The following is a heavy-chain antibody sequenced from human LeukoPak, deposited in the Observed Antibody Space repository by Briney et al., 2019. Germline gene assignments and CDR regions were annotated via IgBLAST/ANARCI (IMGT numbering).Heavy chain of an antibody. CDR2: ITANARSK. CDR1: GFTFSSYS. CDR3: ARGPSSHFYMDV. Sequence: GGSLRLSSAASGFTFSSYSIHWVRQGPGKGLEYVSAITANARSKYHADSVRGRFTISRDNSKDTLYLQMGSLRPEDTAVYYCARGPSSHFYMDVWGKGTTVTISS. J-gene: IGHJ6*03. V-gene: IGHV3-64*02.